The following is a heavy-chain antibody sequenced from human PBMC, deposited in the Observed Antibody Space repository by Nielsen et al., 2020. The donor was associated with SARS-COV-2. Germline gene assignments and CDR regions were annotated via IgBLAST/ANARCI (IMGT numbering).Heavy chain of an antibody. Sequence: ASVKVSCKASGYTFTGYYMHWVRQAPGQGLEWMGWINPNSGNTGYAQKFQGRVTMTRNTSISTAYMELSSLRSEDTAVYYCARGHHCTNGVCHLYYFDYWGQGTLVTVSS. CDR3: ARGHHCTNGVCHLYYFDY. CDR1: GYTFTGYY. CDR2: INPNSGNT. V-gene: IGHV1-8*02. D-gene: IGHD2-8*01. J-gene: IGHJ4*02.